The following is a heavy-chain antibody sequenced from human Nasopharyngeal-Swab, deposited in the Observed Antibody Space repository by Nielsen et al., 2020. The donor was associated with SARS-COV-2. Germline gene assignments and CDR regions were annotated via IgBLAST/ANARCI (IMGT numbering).Heavy chain of an antibody. J-gene: IGHJ6*03. CDR2: IYYSGST. D-gene: IGHD3-9*01. V-gene: IGHV4-59*01. Sequence: SETLPLTCTVSGGSISSYYWSWIRQPPGKGLEWIGYIYYSGSTNYNPSLKSRVTISVDTSKNHFSLKLSSVTAADTAVYYCARGTIRGYYYYYMDVWGKGTTVTVSS. CDR3: ARGTIRGYYYYYMDV. CDR1: GGSISSYY.